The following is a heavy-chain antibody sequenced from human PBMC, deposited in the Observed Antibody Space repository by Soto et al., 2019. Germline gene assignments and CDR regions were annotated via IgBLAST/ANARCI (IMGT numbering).Heavy chain of an antibody. CDR1: GGSINTFY. J-gene: IGHJ4*02. D-gene: IGHD5-12*01. Sequence: SLTLSLTCTVSGGSINTFYWSWVRQPAGKGLEWIGRIFSSGSTSFNPSLESRVAMSVDTSKNHFSLNLSSVTAADMAVYYCAREGSYSAYNFAHGIQLWSFDFWGQGALVTVSS. CDR2: IFSSGST. V-gene: IGHV4-4*07. CDR3: AREGSYSAYNFAHGIQLWSFDF.